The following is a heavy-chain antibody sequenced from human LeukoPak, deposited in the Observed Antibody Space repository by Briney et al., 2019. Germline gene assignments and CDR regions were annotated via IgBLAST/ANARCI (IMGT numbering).Heavy chain of an antibody. Sequence: SETLSLTCAVSGGSISSGGYSWSWIRQPPGKGLEWIGYIYHSGSTYYNPSLKSRVTISVGRSKNQFSLKLSSVTAADTAVYYCAREYCSGGSCYRRRGWFDPWGQGTLVTVSS. V-gene: IGHV4-30-2*01. CDR1: GGSISSGGYS. J-gene: IGHJ5*02. D-gene: IGHD2-15*01. CDR3: AREYCSGGSCYRRRGWFDP. CDR2: IYHSGST.